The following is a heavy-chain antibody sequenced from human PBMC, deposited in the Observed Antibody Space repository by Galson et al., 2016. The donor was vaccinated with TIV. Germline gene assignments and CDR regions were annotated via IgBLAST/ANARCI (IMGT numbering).Heavy chain of an antibody. J-gene: IGHJ6*02. V-gene: IGHV1-69*13. CDR3: AKDRNTDFDTYSYYYGMDV. CDR2: ITPLFGTT. D-gene: IGHD3-9*01. Sequence: SVKVSCKAPGGTFSSFVFNWVRQAPGQGLEWMGGITPLFGTTNYAQKFQGRVTITADESTSTVYMELSSLRSEDTAVYYCAKDRNTDFDTYSYYYGMDVWGQGTTVTVSS. CDR1: GGTFSSFV.